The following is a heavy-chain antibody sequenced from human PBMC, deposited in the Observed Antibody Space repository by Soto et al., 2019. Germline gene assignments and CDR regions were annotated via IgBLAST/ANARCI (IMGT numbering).Heavy chain of an antibody. CDR2: IFHGGST. D-gene: IGHD3-22*01. CDR1: GGSFMGYF. J-gene: IGHJ4*02. Sequence: SETLSLTCAVYGGSFMGYFWSWFRQPPGKGLEWIGEIFHGGSTNYSPSLKSRVTISVDTSKNQFSLELSSVTAADTAVYYCARPHYDSNTFYYFFDYWGQGTLVTV. CDR3: ARPHYDSNTFYYFFDY. V-gene: IGHV4-34*12.